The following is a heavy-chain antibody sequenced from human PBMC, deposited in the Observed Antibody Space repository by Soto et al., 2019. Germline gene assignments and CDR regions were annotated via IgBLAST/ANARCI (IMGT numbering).Heavy chain of an antibody. CDR1: GYTFTSYD. D-gene: IGHD2-2*01. V-gene: IGHV1-8*01. CDR3: ARRCSSTSCYLLGAFDI. J-gene: IGHJ3*02. CDR2: MNPNSGNT. Sequence: GASVKVSCKASGYTFTSYDINWVRQATGQGLEWMGWMNPNSGNTGYAQKFQGRVTMTRNTSISTAYMELSSLRSEDTAVYYCARRCSSTSCYLLGAFDIWGQGTMVT.